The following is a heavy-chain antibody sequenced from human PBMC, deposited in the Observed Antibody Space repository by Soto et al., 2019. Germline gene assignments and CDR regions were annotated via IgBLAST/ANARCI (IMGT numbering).Heavy chain of an antibody. Sequence: SETLSLTCTVSGVSISSSSYYWGWIRQPPGKGLEWIGSIYYSGSTYYNPSLKSRVTISVDTSKNQFSLKLSSVTAADTAVYYCARLPYDFWSGYYAAGFDYWGQGTLVTVSS. D-gene: IGHD3-3*01. CDR3: ARLPYDFWSGYYAAGFDY. J-gene: IGHJ4*02. CDR2: IYYSGST. V-gene: IGHV4-39*01. CDR1: GVSISSSSYY.